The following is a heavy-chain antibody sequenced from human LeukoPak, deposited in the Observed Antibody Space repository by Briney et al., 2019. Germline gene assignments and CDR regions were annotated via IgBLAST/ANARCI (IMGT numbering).Heavy chain of an antibody. J-gene: IGHJ3*02. D-gene: IGHD3-16*01. Sequence: GRSLRLSCAASGFTFDDYAMHWVRQGPGKGLEWVSGITWNSGGIGYADSVKGRFTISRDNAKNSLYLQMNSLRAEDTALYYCAKDLRTRFGYDAFDIWGQGTMITVSS. CDR2: ITWNSGGI. CDR3: AKDLRTRFGYDAFDI. CDR1: GFTFDDYA. V-gene: IGHV3-9*01.